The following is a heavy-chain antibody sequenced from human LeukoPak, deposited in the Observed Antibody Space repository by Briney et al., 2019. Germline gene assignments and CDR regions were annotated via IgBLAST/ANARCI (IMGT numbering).Heavy chain of an antibody. J-gene: IGHJ4*02. CDR1: GFTLSSYE. D-gene: IGHD5-24*01. Sequence: PGGSLRLSCAASGFTLSSYEMNWVRLAPGKGLEWVSSIISTSSSIYYADSVKGRFTISRDNTKNLLYLQMNSLRDEDTAVYYCARGQSPDYWGQGILLTVSS. CDR3: ARGQSPDY. CDR2: IISTSSSI. V-gene: IGHV3-21*01.